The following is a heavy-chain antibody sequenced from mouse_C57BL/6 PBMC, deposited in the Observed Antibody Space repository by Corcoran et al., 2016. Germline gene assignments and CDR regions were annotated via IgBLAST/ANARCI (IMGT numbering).Heavy chain of an antibody. V-gene: IGHV1-26*01. J-gene: IGHJ4*01. Sequence: EVQLQQSGPELVKPGASVKISCKASGYTFTDYYMNWVKQSHGKSLEWIGDINPNNGGTSYNQKFKGKATLTVDKSSSTAYMELRSLTSEDSAVYYCARWNYDGAMDYWGQGTSVTVSS. CDR1: GYTFTDYY. D-gene: IGHD2-4*01. CDR3: ARWNYDGAMDY. CDR2: INPNNGGT.